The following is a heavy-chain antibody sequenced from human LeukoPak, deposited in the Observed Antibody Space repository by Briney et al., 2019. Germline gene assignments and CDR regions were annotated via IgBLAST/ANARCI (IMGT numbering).Heavy chain of an antibody. V-gene: IGHV4-59*01. CDR2: IYYSGGS. D-gene: IGHD5-24*01. CDR1: GGPLISYY. Sequence: PSDTLSLPCTVSGGPLISYYWRWIRQPPPKGLEWIGYIYYSGGSHDNTFLKGRVTISLDTSKNQFSLKLSSVTAADTAVYYCARDSADGNDYWGQGTLVTVSS. CDR3: ARDSADGNDY. J-gene: IGHJ4*02.